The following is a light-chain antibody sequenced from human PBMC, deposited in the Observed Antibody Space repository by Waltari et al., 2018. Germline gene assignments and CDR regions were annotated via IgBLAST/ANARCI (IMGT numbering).Light chain of an antibody. CDR1: QSLTYKANKRNY. J-gene: IGKJ1*01. CDR3: QQYYGTLRS. CDR2: WAS. Sequence: DIVMTQSPDLLAVSVGERGTISCNSTQSLTYKANKRNYLAWYQKKFGQPPKLLIYWASIREYGVPDRFTGSGSGKEFTLTITNLQAEDVAFYYCQQYYGTLRSFGQGTRLEIK. V-gene: IGKV4-1*01.